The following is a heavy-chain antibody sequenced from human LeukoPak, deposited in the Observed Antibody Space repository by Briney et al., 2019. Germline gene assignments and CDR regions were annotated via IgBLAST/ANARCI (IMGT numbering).Heavy chain of an antibody. V-gene: IGHV3-15*01. CDR2: IIVMADGGTK. CDR1: GFTFSNAW. Sequence: GGSLRLSCAASGFTFSNAWMRWVRQAPGKGLEWVCRIIVMADGGTKDYAAPVKGRFSISRDDSKSTLYLQMNGLKTEDTAVYYCATVPTPLLDYWGQGTQVTVSS. D-gene: IGHD6-6*01. J-gene: IGHJ4*02. CDR3: ATVPTPLLDY.